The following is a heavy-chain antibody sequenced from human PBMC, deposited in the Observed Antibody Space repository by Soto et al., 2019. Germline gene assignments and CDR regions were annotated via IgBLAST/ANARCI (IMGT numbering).Heavy chain of an antibody. V-gene: IGHV4-31*03. D-gene: IGHD1-1*01. Sequence: LSLTCTVSGGSISSGGYYWSWIRHRPGEGLEWFGYINHRGSLYYNPSLKSRVSMSVDTSKNQFSLNLSSVTAADTAVYYCARELPQRQGRNMDVWGQGTTVTVSS. CDR1: GGSISSGGYY. CDR3: ARELPQRQGRNMDV. CDR2: INHRGSL. J-gene: IGHJ6*02.